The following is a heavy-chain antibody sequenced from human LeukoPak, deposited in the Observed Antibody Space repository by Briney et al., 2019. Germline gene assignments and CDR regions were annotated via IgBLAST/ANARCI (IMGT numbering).Heavy chain of an antibody. CDR3: ARDNSGYDSDDAFDI. D-gene: IGHD5-12*01. Sequence: WASVKVSCKASGGTFSSYAISWVRQAPGQGLEWMGGIIPIFGTANYAQKFQGRVTTTADESTSTVYMELSSLRSEDTAVYYCARDNSGYDSDDAFDIWGQGTMVTVSS. J-gene: IGHJ3*02. CDR2: IIPIFGTA. V-gene: IGHV1-69*13. CDR1: GGTFSSYA.